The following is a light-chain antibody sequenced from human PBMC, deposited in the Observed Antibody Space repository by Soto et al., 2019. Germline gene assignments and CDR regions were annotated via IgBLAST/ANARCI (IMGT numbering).Light chain of an antibody. CDR2: DVS. V-gene: IGLV2-14*01. J-gene: IGLJ2*01. Sequence: QSALTQPASVSGSPGQSITISCTGTSSDVGGYNYVSWYQQHPGKAPKLMIYDVSNRPSGVSNRFSGSKSGNTASLTISGLQAEDVADYYCSSYTSSSTQVFGGGTKVTVL. CDR3: SSYTSSSTQV. CDR1: SSDVGGYNY.